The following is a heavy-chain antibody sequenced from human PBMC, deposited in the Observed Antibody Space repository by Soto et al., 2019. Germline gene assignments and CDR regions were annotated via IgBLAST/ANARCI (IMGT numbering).Heavy chain of an antibody. D-gene: IGHD6-19*01. CDR3: AHSPYSSGWYSYFDY. CDR2: IYWDDDK. J-gene: IGHJ4*02. V-gene: IGHV2-5*02. CDR1: GFSLSTSGVG. Sequence: QITLKESGPTLVKPTQTLTLTCTFSGFSLSTSGVGVGWIRQPPGKALAWLALIYWDDDKRYSPSLKSRLTITKDTSKNQVVLTMTNMDPVDTATYYCAHSPYSSGWYSYFDYWGQGTLVTVSS.